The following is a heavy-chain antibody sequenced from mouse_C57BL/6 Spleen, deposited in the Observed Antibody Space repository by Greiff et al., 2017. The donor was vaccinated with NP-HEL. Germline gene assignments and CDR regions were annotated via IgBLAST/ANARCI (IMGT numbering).Heavy chain of an antibody. J-gene: IGHJ4*01. CDR2: ISSGGDYI. CDR3: TYYYGSSYAMDY. D-gene: IGHD1-1*01. CDR1: GFTFSSYA. V-gene: IGHV5-9-1*02. Sequence: EVQLVESGEGLVKPGGSLKLSCAASGFTFSSYAMSWVRQTPEKRLEWVAYISSGGDYIYYADTVKGRFTISRDNARNTLYLQMSSLKSEDTGMYYCTYYYGSSYAMDYWGQGTSVTVSS.